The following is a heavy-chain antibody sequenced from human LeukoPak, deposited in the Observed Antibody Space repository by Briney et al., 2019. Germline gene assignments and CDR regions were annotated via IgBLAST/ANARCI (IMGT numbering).Heavy chain of an antibody. CDR2: IKSKTDGGTT. CDR3: TTGGYGGQFDY. J-gene: IGHJ4*02. D-gene: IGHD5-12*01. CDR1: GFAFSNAW. V-gene: IGHV3-15*01. Sequence: GGSLRLSCAASGFAFSNAWMSWVRQALGKGLEWVGRIKSKTDGGTTDYAAPVKGRLTISRDDSKNTLYLQMNSLKTEDTAVYYCTTGGYGGQFDYWGQGTLVTVSS.